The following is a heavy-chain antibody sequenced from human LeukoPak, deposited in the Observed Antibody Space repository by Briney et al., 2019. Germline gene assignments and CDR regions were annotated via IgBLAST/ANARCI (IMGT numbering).Heavy chain of an antibody. J-gene: IGHJ4*02. CDR2: ITPNGGST. Sequence: ASVKVSCKASGYTFANYYFHWVRQAPGQGLEWMGVITPNGGSTRYAQKFQGRVTMTTDTSTTTAYMELRSLTSDDTAVYYCARRGGSYSHSDFWGQETLVTVSS. V-gene: IGHV1-46*01. D-gene: IGHD1-26*01. CDR1: GYTFANYY. CDR3: ARRGGSYSHSDF.